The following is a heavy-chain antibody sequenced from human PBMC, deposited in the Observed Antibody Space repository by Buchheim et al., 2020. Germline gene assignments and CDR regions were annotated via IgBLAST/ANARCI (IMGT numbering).Heavy chain of an antibody. CDR3: AGLKYDHYYYYMDV. Sequence: EVQLVESGGGLVQPGGSLRLSCVASGFTFTSYSMNWVRQAPGKGLEWVSYISSSTSDTIYYADSVKGRFTISRDYAKNSLYLQMNSLRDEDTAVYYWAGLKYDHYYYYMDVWGKGTT. J-gene: IGHJ6*03. CDR1: GFTFTSYS. D-gene: IGHD3-3*01. V-gene: IGHV3-48*02. CDR2: ISSSTSDTI.